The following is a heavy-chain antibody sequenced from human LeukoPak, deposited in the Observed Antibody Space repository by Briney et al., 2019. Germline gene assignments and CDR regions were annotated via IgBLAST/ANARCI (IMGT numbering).Heavy chain of an antibody. J-gene: IGHJ3*02. V-gene: IGHV3-33*01. CDR2: IWYDGSNK. CDR1: GFTFSSYG. Sequence: GGSLRLSCAASGFTFSSYGMHWVRQAPGKGLEWVAVIWYDGSNKYYADSVKGRFTISRDNAKNSLYLQMNSLRAEDTAVYYCAREYQADAFDIWGQGTMVTVSS. CDR3: AREYQADAFDI. D-gene: IGHD2-2*01.